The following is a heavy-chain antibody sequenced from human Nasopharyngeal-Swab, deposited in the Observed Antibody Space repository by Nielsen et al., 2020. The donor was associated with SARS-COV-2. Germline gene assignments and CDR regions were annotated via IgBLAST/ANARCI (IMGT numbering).Heavy chain of an antibody. CDR2: ISSSSTYI. J-gene: IGHJ4*02. CDR1: GFIFSNYS. Sequence: GESLKISCAASGFIFSNYSMIWVRQAPGKGLEWVSAISSSSTYIYYADSVKGRFTISRDNAENSLYLHMNNLRADDSAVYYCARRYYYDSSDYYPLDYWGQGTLVTVSS. V-gene: IGHV3-21*01. D-gene: IGHD3-22*01. CDR3: ARRYYYDSSDYYPLDY.